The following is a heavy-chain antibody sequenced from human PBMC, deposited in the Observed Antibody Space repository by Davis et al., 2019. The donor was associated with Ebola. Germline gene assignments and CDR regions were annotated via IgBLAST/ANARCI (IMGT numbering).Heavy chain of an antibody. CDR2: ISYDGSNK. CDR3: ARKGAYSSWYDY. J-gene: IGHJ4*02. V-gene: IGHV3-30*03. CDR1: GFSFRSYG. Sequence: GESLKISCAASGFSFRSYGMHWIRQAPGKGLEWVAVISYDGSNKYYADSVKGRFTISRDNSKNTLYLQMNSLRAEDTAVYYCARKGAYSSWYDYWGQGTLVTVSS. D-gene: IGHD6-13*01.